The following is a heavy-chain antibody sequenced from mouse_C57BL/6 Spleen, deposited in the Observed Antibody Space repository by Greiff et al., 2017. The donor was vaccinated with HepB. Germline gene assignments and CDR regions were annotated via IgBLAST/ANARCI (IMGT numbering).Heavy chain of an antibody. D-gene: IGHD2-4*01. CDR3: ARRYLRGDYDTFDY. J-gene: IGHJ2*01. V-gene: IGHV1-4*01. CDR1: GYTFTSYT. Sequence: QVQLKESGAELARPGASVKMSCKASGYTFTSYTMHWVKQRPGQGLEWIGYINPSSGYTKYNQKFKDKATLTADKSSSTAYMQLSSLTSEDSAVYYCARRYLRGDYDTFDYWGQGTTLTVSS. CDR2: INPSSGYT.